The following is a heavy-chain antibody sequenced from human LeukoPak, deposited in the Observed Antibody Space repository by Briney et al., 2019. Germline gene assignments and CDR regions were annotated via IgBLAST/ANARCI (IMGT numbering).Heavy chain of an antibody. CDR2: IYHSGST. J-gene: IGHJ5*02. CDR1: GGSLSSYY. Sequence: SETLSLTCTVSGGSLSSYYWSWIRQPPGKGLEWIGYIYHSGSTNYKPSLKSRVTISVDTSKNQFSLKLSSVTAADTAVYYCARGGYYGLGNDFRFDPWGQGTLVTVSS. D-gene: IGHD3-10*01. V-gene: IGHV4-59*01. CDR3: ARGGYYGLGNDFRFDP.